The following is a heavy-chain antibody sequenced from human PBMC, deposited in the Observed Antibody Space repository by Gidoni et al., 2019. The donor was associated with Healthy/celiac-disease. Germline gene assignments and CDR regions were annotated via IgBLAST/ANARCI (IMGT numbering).Heavy chain of an antibody. CDR1: GYTFTSHY. J-gene: IGHJ4*02. Sequence: QVQLVQSGAEVKKPGASVKGSCTASGYTFTSHYMHWVRQAPGQGLEWMGISNPSGGSTSYAQKFQGRVTMTRDTSTGTVYMELSSLGSEDTAVYYCARDAFGVVNDYWGQGTLVTVSS. CDR2: SNPSGGST. D-gene: IGHD3-3*01. V-gene: IGHV1-46*01. CDR3: ARDAFGVVNDY.